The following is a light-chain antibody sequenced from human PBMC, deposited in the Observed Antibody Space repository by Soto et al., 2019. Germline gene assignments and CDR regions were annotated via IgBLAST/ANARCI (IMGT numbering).Light chain of an antibody. CDR1: QNVSSNL. Sequence: TVLTQSPGTLALSPGELPTLSCRASQNVSSNLLVWYQQHPGQAPRLLIYGASSRATGIPDRFSGSGSGTDFSLTIRRLEPDEFAVYYCQKYGNFWTVGQGTKVDIK. J-gene: IGKJ1*01. CDR2: GAS. V-gene: IGKV3-20*01. CDR3: QKYGNFWT.